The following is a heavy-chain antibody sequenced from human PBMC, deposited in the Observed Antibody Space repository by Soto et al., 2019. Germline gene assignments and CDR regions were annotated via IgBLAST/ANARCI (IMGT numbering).Heavy chain of an antibody. Sequence: QVTLPESGPVLVKPTETLTLTCTVSGFSLSNVRMGVSWIRPPPGKALEWLAHIFSNDEKSYNTSLKSRLTFSKDTSKSQLVLTLPCMDPLYTATYCWTRILCGWLQSGEDGGPGTLVTGSS. D-gene: IGHD5-18*01. J-gene: IGHJ4*02. CDR3: TRILCGWLQSGED. V-gene: IGHV2-26*01. CDR1: GFSLSNVRMG. CDR2: IFSNDEK.